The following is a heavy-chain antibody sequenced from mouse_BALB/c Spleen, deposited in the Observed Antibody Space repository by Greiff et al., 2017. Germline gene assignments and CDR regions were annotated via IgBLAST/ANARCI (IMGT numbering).Heavy chain of an antibody. V-gene: IGHV8-12*01. CDR1: GFSLSTSGMG. Sequence: QVTLKVCGPGILQPSQTLSLTCSFSGFSLSTSGMGVSWIRQPSGKGLEWLAHIYWDDDKRYNPSLKSRLTISKDTSRNQVFLKITSVDTADTATYYCARAPMITTDAMDYWGQGTSVTVSS. CDR2: IYWDDDK. CDR3: ARAPMITTDAMDY. J-gene: IGHJ4*01. D-gene: IGHD2-4*01.